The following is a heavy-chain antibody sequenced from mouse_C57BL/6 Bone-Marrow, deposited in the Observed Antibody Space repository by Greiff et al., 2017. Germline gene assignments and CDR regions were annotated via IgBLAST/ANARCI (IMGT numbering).Heavy chain of an antibody. J-gene: IGHJ1*03. V-gene: IGHV1-52*01. Sequence: QVQLQQPGAELVRPGSSVKLSCKASGYTFTSYWMHWVKQRPIQGLEWIGNIDPSDSGTHYNQKFKDKATLTVDKSSSTAYMQLSSLTSEDSAVYYCARDRDYGSSYWYFDVWGTGTTVTVSS. CDR2: IDPSDSGT. CDR3: ARDRDYGSSYWYFDV. CDR1: GYTFTSYW. D-gene: IGHD1-1*01.